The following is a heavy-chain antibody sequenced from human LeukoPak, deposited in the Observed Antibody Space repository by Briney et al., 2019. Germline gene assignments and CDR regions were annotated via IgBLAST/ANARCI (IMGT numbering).Heavy chain of an antibody. V-gene: IGHV1-2*02. CDR3: ARALGSDS. Sequence: GASVKVSCKASGYTFTDYYMNWVRQAPGQGLEWMGWINPNSGGTNYAQKFQGRVTMTRDTSISTAYMELSSLRSDDTAMYYCARALGSDSWGQGPLVTVSS. CDR1: GYTFTDYY. CDR2: INPNSGGT. J-gene: IGHJ4*02. D-gene: IGHD7-27*01.